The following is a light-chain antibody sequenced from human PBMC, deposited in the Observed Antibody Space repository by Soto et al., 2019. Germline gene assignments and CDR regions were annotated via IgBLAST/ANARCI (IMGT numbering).Light chain of an antibody. CDR3: LQYFNYPRT. Sequence: AIQMTQSPSSLSASVGDRVTITCRARQGIRNDLGWYQDKPGEAPKLLIYAASSLQAGVPSRFSGSGSGTDFTLTITSLQLEDFATYYCLQYFNYPRTFGQGTKVEIK. CDR2: AAS. V-gene: IGKV1-6*01. J-gene: IGKJ1*01. CDR1: QGIRND.